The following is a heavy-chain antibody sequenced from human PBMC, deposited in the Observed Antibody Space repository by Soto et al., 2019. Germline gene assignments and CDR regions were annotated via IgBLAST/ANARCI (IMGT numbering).Heavy chain of an antibody. CDR1: GYSFTSYW. D-gene: IGHD3-3*01. J-gene: IGHJ6*02. Sequence: GESLKISCKGSGYSFTSYWISWVRQMPGKGLEWMGRIDPSDSYTNYSPSFQGHVTISADKSISTAYLQWSSLKASDTAMYYCARQDDFWSGYSHYYYGMDVWGQGTTVTVSS. CDR3: ARQDDFWSGYSHYYYGMDV. CDR2: IDPSDSYT. V-gene: IGHV5-10-1*01.